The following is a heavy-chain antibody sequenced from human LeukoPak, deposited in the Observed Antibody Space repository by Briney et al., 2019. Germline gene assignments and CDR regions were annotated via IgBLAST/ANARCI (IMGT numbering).Heavy chain of an antibody. D-gene: IGHD2-15*01. Sequence: GASVKASCKASGYTFTGYYMHWVRQAPGQGLEWMGWINPNSGGTNYAQKFQGRVTMTRDTSISTAYMELSRLRPDDTAVYYCARACGGGSCYSGFGNWFDPWGQGTLVTVSS. V-gene: IGHV1-2*02. CDR1: GYTFTGYY. CDR2: INPNSGGT. CDR3: ARACGGGSCYSGFGNWFDP. J-gene: IGHJ5*02.